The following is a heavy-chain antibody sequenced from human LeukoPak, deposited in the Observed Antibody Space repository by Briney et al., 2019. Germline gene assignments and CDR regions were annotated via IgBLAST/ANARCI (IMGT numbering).Heavy chain of an antibody. V-gene: IGHV3-48*01. CDR3: ARDGYDFWSGYPTTVDF. Sequence: GGSLRLSCAASGFTFSTYAMNWVRQAPGKGLEWVSYISSSSNTIYYADSVQGRFTISRDNANNSLYLQKNSLRAEDTAVYYCARDGYDFWSGYPTTVDFWGQGTLVTVSS. CDR2: ISSSSNTI. CDR1: GFTFSTYA. J-gene: IGHJ4*02. D-gene: IGHD3-3*01.